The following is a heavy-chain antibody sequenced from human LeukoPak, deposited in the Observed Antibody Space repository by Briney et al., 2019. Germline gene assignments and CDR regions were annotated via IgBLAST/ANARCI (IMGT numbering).Heavy chain of an antibody. D-gene: IGHD3-22*01. V-gene: IGHV3-23*01. CDR2: ISGSGGST. Sequence: GGSLGLSCAASGFTFSSYAMSWVRQAPGKGLEWVSAISGSGGSTYYADSVKGRFTISRDNSKNTLYLQMNSLRAEDTAVYYCAKDYYDSSGCYSPFDYWGQGTLVTVSS. CDR1: GFTFSSYA. J-gene: IGHJ4*02. CDR3: AKDYYDSSGCYSPFDY.